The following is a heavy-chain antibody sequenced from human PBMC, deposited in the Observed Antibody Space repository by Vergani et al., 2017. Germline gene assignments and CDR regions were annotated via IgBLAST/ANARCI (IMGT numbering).Heavy chain of an antibody. D-gene: IGHD6-13*01. CDR3: ARESIAAGDAFDI. CDR2: ISSSSNYI. Sequence: EVQLVESGGGLVKPGGSLRLSCAASGFTFSSYSMSWVRQAPGKGLEWVAYISSSSNYIYYAASVRGRFTISRDNGDYTLYLQMNSLRAEDTAVYYCARESIAAGDAFDIWGQGTMVTVSS. J-gene: IGHJ3*02. CDR1: GFTFSSYS. V-gene: IGHV3-21*02.